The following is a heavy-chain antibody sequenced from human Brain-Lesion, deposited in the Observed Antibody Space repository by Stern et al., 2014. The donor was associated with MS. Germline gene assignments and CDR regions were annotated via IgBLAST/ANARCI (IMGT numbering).Heavy chain of an antibody. D-gene: IGHD1-14*01. Sequence: VQLVESGPGLVKPSGTLSLTCAVSGGPISSSNWGSWVRQSPGKGLEWMGKICHSGGTKYSPSFESRVIISVDKSKNQFSLKLSYVTAADTAVYYCARELPDLNAFDIWGQGTMVTVSS. CDR3: ARELPDLNAFDI. J-gene: IGHJ3*02. V-gene: IGHV4-4*02. CDR1: GGPISSSNW. CDR2: ICHSGGT.